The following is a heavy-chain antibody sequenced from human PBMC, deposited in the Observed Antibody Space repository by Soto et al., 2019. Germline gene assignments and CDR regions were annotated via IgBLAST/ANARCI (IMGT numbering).Heavy chain of an antibody. D-gene: IGHD1-26*01. V-gene: IGHV4-59*01. Sequence: PSETLSLTCTVFGGSISSYYWSWIRQPPGKGLEWIGYIYYSGSTNYNPSLKSRVTISVDTSKNQFSLKMSSVTAADTAVYYCASSSGRYFIDYWGQGTLVTVSS. CDR3: ASSSGRYFIDY. CDR1: GGSISSYY. CDR2: IYYSGST. J-gene: IGHJ4*02.